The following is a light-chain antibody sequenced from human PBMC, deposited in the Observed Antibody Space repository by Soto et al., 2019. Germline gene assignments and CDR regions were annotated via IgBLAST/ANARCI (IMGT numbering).Light chain of an antibody. CDR2: DVS. J-gene: IGLJ1*01. Sequence: HSVLTQPASVSGSPGQSITISCTGTSSDVGAYNYVSWYQQHPGEAPKFMIFDVSNRPSGVSNRFSGSKSGNTASLTISGLQAEDEADYYCTSYTSSGTYVFGTGTKVTVL. V-gene: IGLV2-14*01. CDR3: TSYTSSGTYV. CDR1: SSDVGAYNY.